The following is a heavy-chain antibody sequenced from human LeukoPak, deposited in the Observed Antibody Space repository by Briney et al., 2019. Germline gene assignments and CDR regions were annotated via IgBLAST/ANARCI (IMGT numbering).Heavy chain of an antibody. Sequence: PSQTLSPTCAVYGRSFSGYYWSWVRQPPGKGLEWIGEINHSGSTNYNPSLKSRVTISVDTSKNQFSLKLSSVTAADTAVYYCARGASSGSYSYFDYWGQGTLVTVSS. CDR2: INHSGST. V-gene: IGHV4-34*01. CDR3: ARGASSGSYSYFDY. CDR1: GRSFSGYY. D-gene: IGHD1-26*01. J-gene: IGHJ4*02.